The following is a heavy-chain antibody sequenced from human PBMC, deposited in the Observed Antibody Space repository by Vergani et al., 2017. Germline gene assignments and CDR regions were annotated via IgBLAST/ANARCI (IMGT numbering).Heavy chain of an antibody. J-gene: IGHJ4*02. V-gene: IGHV3-23*01. CDR3: AKQGXYDFWSGQYYFDF. CDR2: ISVSGRSI. Sequence: EVQLLESGGDLVQPGGSLRLSCTASGFIFSTYAMSWVRQAPGKGLEWVSGISVSGRSIYYADSVKGRFTISRDNSKNTLSLQMNSLRAADTAVYYCAKQGXYDFWSGQYYFDFWGQGTLVTVSS. CDR1: GFIFSTYA. D-gene: IGHD3-3*01.